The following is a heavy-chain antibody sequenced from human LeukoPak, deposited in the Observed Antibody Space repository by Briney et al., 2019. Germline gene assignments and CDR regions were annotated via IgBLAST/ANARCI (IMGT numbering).Heavy chain of an antibody. CDR3: ARDFPTSIAAAGTDY. D-gene: IGHD6-13*01. V-gene: IGHV1-2*06. Sequence: ASVKVSCKASGYTFTGYYMHWVRQAPGQGLEWMGRINPNSGGTNYAQKFQGRVTMTMDTSISTAYMELSRPRSDDTAVYYCARDFPTSIAAAGTDYWGQGTLVTVSS. CDR2: INPNSGGT. CDR1: GYTFTGYY. J-gene: IGHJ4*02.